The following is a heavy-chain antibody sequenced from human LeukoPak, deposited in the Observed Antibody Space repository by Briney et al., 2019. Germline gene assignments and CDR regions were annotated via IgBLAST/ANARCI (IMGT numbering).Heavy chain of an antibody. CDR1: GGSFSGYY. CDR2: INHSGST. V-gene: IGHV4-34*01. Sequence: PSETLSLTCAVYGGSFSGYYWSWIRQPPGKGLEWIGEINHSGSTNYNPSLKSRVTISVDTSKNQFSLKLSSVTAADTAVYYCARKKRGYGYNWFDPWGQGTLVTVSS. CDR3: ARKKRGYGYNWFDP. D-gene: IGHD5-18*01. J-gene: IGHJ5*02.